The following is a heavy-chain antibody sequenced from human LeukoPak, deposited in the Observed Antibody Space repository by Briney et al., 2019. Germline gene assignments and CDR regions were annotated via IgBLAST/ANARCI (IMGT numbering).Heavy chain of an antibody. V-gene: IGHV4-38-2*02. Sequence: SETLSLTCTLSGYSISSGDYWGWIRQLPGKGLEWIGSIYHSGSTYYNPSLKSRVTISVDTSKNQFSLKLSSVTAADTAVYYCARDDSSGYYVDYWGQGTLVTVPS. J-gene: IGHJ4*02. CDR1: GYSISSGDY. D-gene: IGHD3-22*01. CDR2: IYHSGST. CDR3: ARDDSSGYYVDY.